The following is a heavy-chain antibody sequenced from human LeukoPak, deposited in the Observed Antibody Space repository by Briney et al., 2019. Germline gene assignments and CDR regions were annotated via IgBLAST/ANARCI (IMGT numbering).Heavy chain of an antibody. CDR3: ARALSTAARTTQFDY. CDR2: IWYDGSNK. V-gene: IGHV3-33*01. J-gene: IGHJ4*02. Sequence: GGSLRLSCAASGFAFSTYGMHWVRQAPGKGLEWVAVIWYDGSNKYYADSVKGRFTISRDNSKNTLYLQMNSLRAEDTAVYYCARALSTAARTTQFDYWGQGTLVTVSS. D-gene: IGHD6-6*01. CDR1: GFAFSTYG.